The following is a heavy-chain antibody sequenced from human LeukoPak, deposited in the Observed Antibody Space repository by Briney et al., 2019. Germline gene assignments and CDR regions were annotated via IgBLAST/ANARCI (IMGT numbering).Heavy chain of an antibody. D-gene: IGHD5-12*01. CDR1: GFTFSSYA. CDR2: ISGSGGST. Sequence: GGSLRLSCAASGFTFSSYAMSWVRQAPGKGLEWVSAISGSGGSTYYAGSVKGRFTISRDNAKNSLYLQMNSLRAEDTAVYYCARESSSGYSGYDPVAFDYWGQGTLVTVSS. J-gene: IGHJ4*02. V-gene: IGHV3-23*01. CDR3: ARESSSGYSGYDPVAFDY.